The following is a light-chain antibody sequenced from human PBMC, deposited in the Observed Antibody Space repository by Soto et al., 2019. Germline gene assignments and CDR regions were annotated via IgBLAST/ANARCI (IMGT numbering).Light chain of an antibody. Sequence: EIVLTQSPGTLSLSPGERATLSCRASQSVSSSYLAWYQQKPGQAPRLLIYDASNRATGIPARFSGSGSGTDFTLTIGSLEPEDFAVYYCQQRSTWPPFTFGPGTKVDIK. CDR1: QSVSSSY. CDR3: QQRSTWPPFT. CDR2: DAS. V-gene: IGKV3D-20*02. J-gene: IGKJ3*01.